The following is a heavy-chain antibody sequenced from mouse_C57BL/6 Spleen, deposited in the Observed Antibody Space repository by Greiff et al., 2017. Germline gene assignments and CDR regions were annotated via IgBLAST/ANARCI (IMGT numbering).Heavy chain of an antibody. CDR2: IYPRSGNT. V-gene: IGHV1-81*01. CDR1: GYTFTSYG. Sequence: VQLQQSGAELARPGASVKLSCKASGYTFTSYGISWVKQRTGQGLEWIGEIYPRSGNTYYNEKFKGKATLTADKSSSTAYMELRSLTSEDSAVYFCARSGVYDGYPYYFDYWGQGTTLTVSS. J-gene: IGHJ2*01. D-gene: IGHD2-3*01. CDR3: ARSGVYDGYPYYFDY.